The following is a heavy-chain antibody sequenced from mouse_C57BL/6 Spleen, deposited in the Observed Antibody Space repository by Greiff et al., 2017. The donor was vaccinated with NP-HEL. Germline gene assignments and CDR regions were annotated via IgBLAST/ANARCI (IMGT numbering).Heavy chain of an antibody. CDR2: IDPENGDT. Sequence: EVKLQESGAELVRPGASVKLSCTASGFNIKDDYMHWVKQRPEQGLEWIGWIDPENGDTEYASKFQGKATITADTSSNTAYLQLSSLTSEDTAVYYCTTQATAAMDYWGQGTSVTVSS. CDR1: GFNIKDDY. J-gene: IGHJ4*01. D-gene: IGHD3-2*02. V-gene: IGHV14-4*01. CDR3: TTQATAAMDY.